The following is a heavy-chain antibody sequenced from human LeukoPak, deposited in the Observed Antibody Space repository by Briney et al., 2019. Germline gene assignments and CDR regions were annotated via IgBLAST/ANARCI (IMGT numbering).Heavy chain of an antibody. V-gene: IGHV4-4*08. CDR2: VYSSGNT. Sequence: PSETLSLTCTVSDGSISIYYWSWIRQPQGRGLEWIGYVYSSGNTNYSPSLKGRAIISADTSKNQFSLKLTSVTAADTAVYYCVRDRELTYWGQGILVTVSS. J-gene: IGHJ4*02. CDR1: DGSISIYY. CDR3: VRDRELTY. D-gene: IGHD3-10*01.